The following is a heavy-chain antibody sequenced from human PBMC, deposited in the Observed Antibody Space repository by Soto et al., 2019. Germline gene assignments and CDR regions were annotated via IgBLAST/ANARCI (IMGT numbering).Heavy chain of an antibody. CDR1: GGTFSSYA. Sequence: QVQLVQSGAEVKKPGSSVKVSCKASGGTFSSYAISWVRQAPGQGLEWMGGIIPISGTANSAQKFQGRVTMTADESTSTAYMELSSLRSEDTAVDYCARSQGSSTSLEVYYYYYYGMDVWGQGTTVTVSS. V-gene: IGHV1-69*01. J-gene: IGHJ6*02. CDR3: ARSQGSSTSLEVYYYYYYGMDV. CDR2: IIPISGTA. D-gene: IGHD2-2*01.